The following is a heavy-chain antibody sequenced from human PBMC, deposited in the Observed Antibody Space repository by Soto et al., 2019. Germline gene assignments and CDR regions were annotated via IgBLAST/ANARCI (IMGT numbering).Heavy chain of an antibody. CDR1: GFTFSTNA. J-gene: IGHJ4*02. CDR3: AKYSGASIWYLDF. V-gene: IGHV3-23*01. D-gene: IGHD2-21*01. Sequence: GGSLRLSCAASGFTFSTNAVSWVRQAPGKGLEWLSSLKGNGDSAYYADSVKGRFTISRDISRNTLFLQMNGLRAEDTAIYYCAKYSGASIWYLDFWGQGTLVTVSS. CDR2: LKGNGDSA.